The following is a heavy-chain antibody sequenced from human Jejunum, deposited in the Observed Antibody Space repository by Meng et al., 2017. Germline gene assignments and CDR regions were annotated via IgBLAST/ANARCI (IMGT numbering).Heavy chain of an antibody. D-gene: IGHD1-1*01. CDR2: IKPDGNTI. CDR1: GFPFSTYS. CDR3: ARDNDWVVWDY. Sequence: VRLVVSGGGLVLPVGSLSLSCAASGFPFSTYSMHWVRQAPGKGLVWVSQIKPDGNTISYADSVRGRFTISRDNAKSTLYLEMNSLRAEDAAVYYRARDNDWVVWDYWGRGTLVTVSS. J-gene: IGHJ4*01. V-gene: IGHV3-74*01.